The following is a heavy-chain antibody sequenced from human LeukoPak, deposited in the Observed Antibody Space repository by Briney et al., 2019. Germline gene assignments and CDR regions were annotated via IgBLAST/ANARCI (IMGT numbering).Heavy chain of an antibody. J-gene: IGHJ3*02. D-gene: IGHD2-21*02. CDR1: GDSVNSDGYY. CDR3: ARDVVLTASPDAFDI. CDR2: ISYRGST. V-gene: IGHV4-31*03. Sequence: SETLSLTCHVSGDSVNSDGYYWSWIRQHPGKGLEWIGFISYRGSTSFNPSLKSRVSISVDTSKNQFSLRLTSVTAADTAVHYCARDVVLTASPDAFDIWGQGTMVSVSS.